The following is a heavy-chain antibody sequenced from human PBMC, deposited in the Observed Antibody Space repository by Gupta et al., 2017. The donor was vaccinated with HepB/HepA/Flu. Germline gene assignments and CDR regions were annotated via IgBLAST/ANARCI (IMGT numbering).Heavy chain of an antibody. Sequence: EVQLLVSGGGLVQPGGSLRLSCAASGFTFSSYAMRWVRQAPGKGLEWVSAISGSGGSTYYADSVKGRFTISRDNSKNTLYLQMNSLRAEDTAVYYCATPGGYCSSTSCLGYFQHWGQGTLVTVSS. D-gene: IGHD2-2*01. CDR3: ATPGGYCSSTSCLGYFQH. J-gene: IGHJ1*01. CDR1: GFTFSSYA. CDR2: ISGSGGST. V-gene: IGHV3-23*01.